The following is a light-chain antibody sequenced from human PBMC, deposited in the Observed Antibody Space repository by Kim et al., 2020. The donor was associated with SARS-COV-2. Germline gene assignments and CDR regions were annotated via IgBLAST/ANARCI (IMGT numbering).Light chain of an antibody. Sequence: APGKKAWFTCGGSNIETKSVHWYQQKPGQAPLLVIYNDDDRPSGIPERFSGSNSGNTATLIISRVEAGDEADYYCQVWDSSGDHWVFGGGTQLTVL. CDR3: QVWDSSGDHWV. CDR1: NIETKS. J-gene: IGLJ3*02. V-gene: IGLV3-21*04. CDR2: NDD.